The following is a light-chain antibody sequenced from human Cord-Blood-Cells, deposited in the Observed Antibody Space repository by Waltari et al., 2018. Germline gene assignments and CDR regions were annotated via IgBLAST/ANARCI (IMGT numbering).Light chain of an antibody. CDR2: EVS. Sequence: QSAPTQPASVSGSPGQSITISCTGTSSDVGSYNLVSWYQQHPDKAPKLMIYEVSKRPSGVSNRFSGSKSGNTASLTISGLQAEDEADYYCCSYAGSSTFVFGTGTKVTVL. CDR3: CSYAGSSTFV. J-gene: IGLJ1*01. V-gene: IGLV2-23*02. CDR1: SSDVGSYNL.